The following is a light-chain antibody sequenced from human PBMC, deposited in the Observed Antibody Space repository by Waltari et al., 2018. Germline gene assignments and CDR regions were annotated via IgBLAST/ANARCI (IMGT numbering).Light chain of an antibody. CDR3: QQYYGSPLT. Sequence: DIVMTQSPDSLAVSLGERATINCMSSQSVLSSSNNKYYLAWYQQKPGQPPKLLIYWASTRESGVPDRFSGGGSGTDFTLTISSLQAEDVAVYYCQQYYGSPLTFGGGTKVEIK. V-gene: IGKV4-1*01. CDR1: QSVLSSSNNKYY. J-gene: IGKJ4*01. CDR2: WAS.